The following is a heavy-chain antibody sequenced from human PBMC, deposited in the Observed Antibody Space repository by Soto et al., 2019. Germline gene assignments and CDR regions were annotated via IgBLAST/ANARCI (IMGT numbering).Heavy chain of an antibody. D-gene: IGHD4-17*01. J-gene: IGHJ6*03. V-gene: IGHV4-59*01. CDR1: GGSISSYY. Sequence: SETLSLTCTVSGGSISSYYWSWIRQPPGKGLEWIGYIYYSGSTNYNPSLKSRVAISVDTSKNQFSLKLSSVTAADTAVYYCARDLYSDLGKGAQIYYYYYYMDVWGKGTTVTVSS. CDR3: ARDLYSDLGKGAQIYYYYYYMDV. CDR2: IYYSGST.